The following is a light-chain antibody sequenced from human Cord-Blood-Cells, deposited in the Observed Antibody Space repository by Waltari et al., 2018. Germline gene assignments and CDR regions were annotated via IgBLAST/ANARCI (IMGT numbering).Light chain of an antibody. CDR3: SSYTSSSTWV. CDR1: SSDVGGYHY. J-gene: IGLJ3*02. CDR2: DVS. Sequence: QSALTQPASVSGSPGQSITISCTGTSSDVGGYHYVSWYQQHPGKAPRLKIYDVSNRPSGVSTRFSGSKSGNTASLTISGLQAEDEADYYCSSYTSSSTWVFGGGTKLTVL. V-gene: IGLV2-14*01.